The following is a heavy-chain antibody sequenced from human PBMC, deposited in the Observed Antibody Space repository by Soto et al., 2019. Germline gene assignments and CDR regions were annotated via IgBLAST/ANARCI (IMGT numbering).Heavy chain of an antibody. CDR3: ARQLGLWQPLDY. Sequence: SETLSPTCSVSGGSMRDYYWSWIRQSPGKGPEWIGYIYYSGNTNYNPSLKSRVTISVDMPKSLFSLKLNSVTAADTAVYYCARQLGLWQPLDYWGRGTLVTVPS. D-gene: IGHD1-1*01. V-gene: IGHV4-59*01. CDR2: IYYSGNT. CDR1: GGSMRDYY. J-gene: IGHJ4*02.